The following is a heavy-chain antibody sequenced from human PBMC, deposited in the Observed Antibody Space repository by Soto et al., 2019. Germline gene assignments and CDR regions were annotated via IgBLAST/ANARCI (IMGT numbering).Heavy chain of an antibody. D-gene: IGHD6-19*01. CDR1: GGSFSVYY. CDR3: ARQGLSFSSGWLEYFQH. J-gene: IGHJ1*01. V-gene: IGHV4-34*01. CDR2: INHSGST. Sequence: SETLSLTCAVYGGSFSVYYWSWIRQPPGKGLEWIGEINHSGSTNYNPSLKSRVTISVDTSKNQFSLKLGSVTAADTAVYYCARQGLSFSSGWLEYFQHWGQGTQVTVSS.